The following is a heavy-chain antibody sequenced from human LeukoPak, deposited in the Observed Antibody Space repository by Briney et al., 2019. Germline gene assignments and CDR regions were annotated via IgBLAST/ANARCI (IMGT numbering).Heavy chain of an antibody. Sequence: GGSLRLSCAGSGCTFSSYDMHWVRQATGKGLEWVSAIGTAGDTYYPGSVKGRFTISRENAKNSLYLQMNSLRAGDTAVYYCARGRTTVTTLRYYYYYGMDVWGQGTTVAVSS. J-gene: IGHJ6*02. D-gene: IGHD4-11*01. CDR2: IGTAGDT. CDR3: ARGRTTVTTLRYYYYYGMDV. V-gene: IGHV3-13*01. CDR1: GCTFSSYD.